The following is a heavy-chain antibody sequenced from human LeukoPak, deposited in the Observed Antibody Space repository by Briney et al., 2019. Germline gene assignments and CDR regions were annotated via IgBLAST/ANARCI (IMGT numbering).Heavy chain of an antibody. D-gene: IGHD3-16*01. Sequence: GGSLRLSCAASGFTFSSDTMHWVRQAPGKGLEWVSDISSGSSTINYADAVKGRFTISRDNAQNSLYLQMNSLRAEDTAVYFCARESYVGAPFDSWGQGTLVTVSS. CDR1: GFTFSSDT. CDR2: ISSGSSTI. V-gene: IGHV3-48*04. CDR3: ARESYVGAPFDS. J-gene: IGHJ5*01.